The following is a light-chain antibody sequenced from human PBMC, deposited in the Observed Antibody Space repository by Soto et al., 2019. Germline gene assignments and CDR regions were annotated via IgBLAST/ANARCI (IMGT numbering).Light chain of an antibody. CDR2: DAS. Sequence: EIIRAMPPVALSLSPRERARLYCSASQSVSSYLAWYQQKPGQAPRLLIYDASNRATGIPARFSGSGSGTDFTLTISSLEPEDFAVYYCQQRSNWPPITFGQGTRLEIK. V-gene: IGKV3-11*01. CDR1: QSVSSY. J-gene: IGKJ5*01. CDR3: QQRSNWPPIT.